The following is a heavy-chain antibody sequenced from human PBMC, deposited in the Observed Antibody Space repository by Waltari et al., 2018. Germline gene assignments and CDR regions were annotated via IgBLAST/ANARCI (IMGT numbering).Heavy chain of an antibody. CDR2: ISSNGGST. CDR3: ARDGAATTYYYYYYYMDV. Sequence: EVQLVESGGGLVQPGGSLRLSCAASGFTFSSYAMHWVRQAPGKGLEYVSAISSNGGSTYYANSGKGRLTISRDNSKNTLYLQMGSLRAEDMAVYYCARDGAATTYYYYYYYMDVWGKGTTVTVSS. J-gene: IGHJ6*03. D-gene: IGHD5-12*01. CDR1: GFTFSSYA. V-gene: IGHV3-64*01.